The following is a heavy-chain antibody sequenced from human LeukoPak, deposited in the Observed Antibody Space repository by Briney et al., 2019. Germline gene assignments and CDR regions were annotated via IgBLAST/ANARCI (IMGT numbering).Heavy chain of an antibody. CDR2: ISSSSSYI. J-gene: IGHJ3*02. Sequence: PGGSLRLSCTASGFAFSSYSMNWVRQAPGKGLEWVSSISSSSSYIYYADSVKGRFTISRDNAKNSLYMQMNSLRVEDTAVYYCARDRLSQLRYFDWLPHLDAFDIWGQGTMVTVSS. CDR1: GFAFSSYS. D-gene: IGHD3-9*01. CDR3: ARDRLSQLRYFDWLPHLDAFDI. V-gene: IGHV3-21*01.